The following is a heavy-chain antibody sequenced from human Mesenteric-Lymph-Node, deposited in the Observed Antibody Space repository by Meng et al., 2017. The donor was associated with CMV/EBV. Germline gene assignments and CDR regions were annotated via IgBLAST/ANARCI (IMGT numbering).Heavy chain of an antibody. CDR1: GGSFSGYY. Sequence: SETLSLTCAVYGGSFSGYYWSWIRQPPGMGLEWIGEINDRGPTNYNPPLKSRVTISVDTSKNQFSLTLSSVTAADTAVYYCATNSGSYYRWFDPWGQGTLVTVSS. D-gene: IGHD1-26*01. V-gene: IGHV4-34*01. J-gene: IGHJ5*02. CDR2: INDRGPT. CDR3: ATNSGSYYRWFDP.